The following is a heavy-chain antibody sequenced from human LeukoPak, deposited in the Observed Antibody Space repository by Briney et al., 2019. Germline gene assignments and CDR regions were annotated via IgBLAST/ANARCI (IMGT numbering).Heavy chain of an antibody. Sequence: PGGSLRLSCAASGFTFSSYDMHWVRQATGKGLEWVSAICTAGDTYYPGSVKGRFTISRENAKNSLYLQMNSLRAGDTAVYYRARGSRYSYGYGGPYFDYWGQGTLVTVSS. CDR2: ICTAGDT. J-gene: IGHJ4*02. D-gene: IGHD5-18*01. CDR3: ARGSRYSYGYGGPYFDY. CDR1: GFTFSSYD. V-gene: IGHV3-13*01.